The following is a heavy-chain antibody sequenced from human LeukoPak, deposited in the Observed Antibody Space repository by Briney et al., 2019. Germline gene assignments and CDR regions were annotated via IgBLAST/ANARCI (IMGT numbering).Heavy chain of an antibody. J-gene: IGHJ4*02. CDR1: GFTFSSYA. D-gene: IGHD4-11*01. CDR3: AKDVDSTVTTIIGY. V-gene: IGHV3-23*01. Sequence: PGGSLRLSCAASGFTFSSYAMSWVRQAPGKGLEWVSAISGSGGSTYYADSVKGRFTISRDNSKNTLYLQMNSLRAEDTAVYYCAKDVDSTVTTIIGYWGQGTLVTVSS. CDR2: ISGSGGST.